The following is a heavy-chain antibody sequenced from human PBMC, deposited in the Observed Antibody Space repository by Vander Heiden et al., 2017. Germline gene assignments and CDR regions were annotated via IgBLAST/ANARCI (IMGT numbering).Heavy chain of an antibody. Sequence: VQLVEPGGGLVKPGGSLCVPCDATGSPLSRDSLSWVRQAPGKGREWVSAISSSSSDIDYADSGKGRFTSSRDNPKNSLYLQMNSLRAEDTAVYYCARDSRYCSGGSCYYYGMDVWGQGTTVTVSS. CDR2: ISSSSSDI. CDR3: ARDSRYCSGGSCYYYGMDV. D-gene: IGHD2-15*01. J-gene: IGHJ6*02. V-gene: IGHV3-21*01. CDR1: GSPLSRDS.